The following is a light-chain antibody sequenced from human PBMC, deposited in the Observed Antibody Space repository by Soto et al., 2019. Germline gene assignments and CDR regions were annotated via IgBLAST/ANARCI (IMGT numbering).Light chain of an antibody. CDR1: QTVNTY. J-gene: IGKJ1*01. Sequence: VQMNQSASSVSAPIGDRVTITCRASQTVNTYLHWYQQKPGKAPKLLIYAASNLQSGVPSRFSGSGSGTNFTLSLNSLQPEDFATYYCQQGYSNPWTFGQGTMVDIK. V-gene: IGKV1-39*01. CDR3: QQGYSNPWT. CDR2: AAS.